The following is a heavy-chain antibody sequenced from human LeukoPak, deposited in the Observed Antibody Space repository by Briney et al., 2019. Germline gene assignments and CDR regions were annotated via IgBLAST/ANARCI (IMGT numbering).Heavy chain of an antibody. J-gene: IGHJ6*02. CDR2: ISGSGGST. D-gene: IGHD3-9*01. Sequence: GGSLRLSCAASGFTFSSYAMSWVRQAPGKGLEWVSAISGSGGSTYYADSVKGRFTISRGNSKNTLYLQMNSLRAEDTAVYYCARDILTGHYYYYGMDVWGQGTTVTVSS. CDR3: ARDILTGHYYYYGMDV. CDR1: GFTFSSYA. V-gene: IGHV3-23*01.